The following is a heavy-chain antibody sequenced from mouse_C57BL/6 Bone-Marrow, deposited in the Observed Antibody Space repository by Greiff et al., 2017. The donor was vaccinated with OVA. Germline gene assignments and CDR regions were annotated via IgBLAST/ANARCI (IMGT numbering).Heavy chain of an antibody. CDR2: IYPGDGDT. V-gene: IGHV1-82*01. Sequence: QVQLQQSGPELVKPGASVKISCKASGYAFSSSWMNWVKQRPGKGLEWIGRIYPGDGDTNYNGKFKGKATLTADKSSSTAYMQLSSLTSEDSAVCFCATPYGSGLWGTGTTVTVSS. J-gene: IGHJ1*03. CDR3: ATPYGSGL. CDR1: GYAFSSSW. D-gene: IGHD1-1*01.